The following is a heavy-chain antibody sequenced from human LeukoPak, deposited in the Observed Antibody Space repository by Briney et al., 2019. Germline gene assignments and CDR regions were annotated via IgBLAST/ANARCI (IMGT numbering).Heavy chain of an antibody. V-gene: IGHV4-31*03. CDR2: IYYSGST. CDR3: ARCGLDGYSYGLNWFDP. CDR1: GGSISSGGYY. Sequence: SATLSLTCTVSGGSISSGGYYWSWIRQHPGKGLEWIGYIYYSGSTYYNPSLKSRVTISVDMSKNQFSLKLSSVTAADTAVYYCARCGLDGYSYGLNWFDPWGQGTLVTVSS. D-gene: IGHD5-18*01. J-gene: IGHJ5*02.